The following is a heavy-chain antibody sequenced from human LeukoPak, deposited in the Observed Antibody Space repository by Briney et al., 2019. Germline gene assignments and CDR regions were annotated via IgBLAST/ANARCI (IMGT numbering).Heavy chain of an antibody. CDR2: INWGGGST. Sequence: GGSLRLSCAASGFSLGDYGMTWVRQAPGKGLEWVSGINWGGGSTDYADSVKGRFTISRDNAKNSLYLQLNSLRAEDTAMYYCARERVSSSSWSITYYYYFYRDFWGRGTTVTVSS. V-gene: IGHV3-20*04. CDR3: ARERVSSSSWSITYYYYFYRDF. CDR1: GFSLGDYG. J-gene: IGHJ6*03. D-gene: IGHD6-13*01.